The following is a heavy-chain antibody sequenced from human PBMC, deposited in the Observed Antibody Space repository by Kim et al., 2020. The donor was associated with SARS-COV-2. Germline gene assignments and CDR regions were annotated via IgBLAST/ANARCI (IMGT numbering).Heavy chain of an antibody. J-gene: IGHJ6*02. V-gene: IGHV4-59*01. Sequence: PTLRSRATISVDTSKNQFSLKLSSVTAADTAVYYCATHPKPSYSYSGMDVWGQGTTVTVSS. CDR3: ATHPKPSYSYSGMDV.